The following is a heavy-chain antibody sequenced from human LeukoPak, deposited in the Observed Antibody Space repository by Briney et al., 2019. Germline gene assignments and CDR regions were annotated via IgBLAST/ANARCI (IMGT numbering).Heavy chain of an antibody. V-gene: IGHV1-18*01. CDR3: ARGEKARLWFGELLYGMDV. CDR2: ISAYNGNT. J-gene: IGHJ6*02. Sequence: GASVKVSCKASGYTFTSYGISWVRQAPGQGLEWMGWISAYNGNTNYAQKLQGRVTMTTETSTSTAYMELRSLRSDDTAVYYCARGEKARLWFGELLYGMDVWGQGTTVTVSS. D-gene: IGHD3-10*01. CDR1: GYTFTSYG.